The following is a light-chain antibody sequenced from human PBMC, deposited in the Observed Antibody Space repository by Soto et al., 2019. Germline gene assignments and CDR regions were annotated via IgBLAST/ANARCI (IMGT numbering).Light chain of an antibody. J-gene: IGLJ1*01. V-gene: IGLV2-11*01. CDR1: GNDVGAYNY. CDR3: CSYAGGSNYL. Sequence: QSALTHPLSVSWSPGHSVTIPCTGTGNDVGAYNYVSWYQQHPGRPPKLLIYGVVRWPSGVPDRFSGSKSGNTASLTISGLQAEDEADYFCCSYAGGSNYLFGTGTKVTXL. CDR2: GVV.